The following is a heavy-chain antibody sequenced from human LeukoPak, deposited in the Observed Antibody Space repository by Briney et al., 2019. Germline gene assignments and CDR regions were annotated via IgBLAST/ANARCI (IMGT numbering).Heavy chain of an antibody. CDR3: ARDHHTSAYYFDP. J-gene: IGHJ5*02. Sequence: ASVKVSCKSSGYTFTDYYVHWVRQAPGQGLEWMGWINPKSGGTSSARKFQGRVTMTRDTSINTAYMELSSLTSDDTAVYYCARDHHTSAYYFDPWGQGTLVTVSS. D-gene: IGHD1-26*01. V-gene: IGHV1-2*02. CDR1: GYTFTDYY. CDR2: INPKSGGT.